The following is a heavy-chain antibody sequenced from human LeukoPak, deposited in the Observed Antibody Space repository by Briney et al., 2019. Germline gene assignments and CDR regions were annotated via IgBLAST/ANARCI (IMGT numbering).Heavy chain of an antibody. CDR3: ASRPISGGGYEINYYYHYMDV. D-gene: IGHD5-12*01. Sequence: ASVKVSCKASGYTFTSYGISWVRQAPGQGLEWMGWISAYNGNTNYAQKLQGRVTIIADKSTSTVYMELNNLRSEDTAVYYCASRPISGGGYEINYYYHYMDVWGSGTTVTVS. CDR2: ISAYNGNT. J-gene: IGHJ6*03. CDR1: GYTFTSYG. V-gene: IGHV1-18*01.